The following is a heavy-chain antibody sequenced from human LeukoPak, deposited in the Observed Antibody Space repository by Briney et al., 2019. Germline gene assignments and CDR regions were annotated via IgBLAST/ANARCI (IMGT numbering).Heavy chain of an antibody. D-gene: IGHD3-10*01. CDR2: ISSSSSYI. Sequence: GGSLRLSCAASGFTFSSYSMNWVRQAPGKGLEWVSSISSSSSYIYYADSVRGRFTISRDNAKNSLYLQMNSLRAEDTAVYYCAGFYGSGRASAFDIWGQGTMVTVSS. V-gene: IGHV3-21*04. CDR3: AGFYGSGRASAFDI. CDR1: GFTFSSYS. J-gene: IGHJ3*02.